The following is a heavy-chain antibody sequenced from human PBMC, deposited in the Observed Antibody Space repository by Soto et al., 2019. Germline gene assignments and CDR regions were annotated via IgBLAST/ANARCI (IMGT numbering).Heavy chain of an antibody. CDR1: GGSISSYY. CDR2: IYYSGST. Sequence: PSETLSLTCTVSGGSISSYYWSWIRQPPGKGLEWIGYIYYSGSTNYNPSLKSRVTISVDTSKNQFSLKLSSVTAADTAVYYCARAFIGQGGGLDYDFWSGYYRRYYYYGMDVWGQGTTVTVSS. D-gene: IGHD3-3*01. CDR3: ARAFIGQGGGLDYDFWSGYYRRYYYYGMDV. V-gene: IGHV4-59*01. J-gene: IGHJ6*02.